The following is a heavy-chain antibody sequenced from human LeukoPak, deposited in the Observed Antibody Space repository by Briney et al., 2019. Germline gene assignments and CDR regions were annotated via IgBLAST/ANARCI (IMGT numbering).Heavy chain of an antibody. V-gene: IGHV3-30-3*02. CDR1: GFTFSSYA. CDR3: AKNWHGGSYD. CDR2: ISYDGSNK. J-gene: IGHJ4*02. Sequence: GRSLRLSCAASGFTFSSYAMHWVRQAPGKGLEWVAVISYDGSNKYYADSVKGRFTISRDNSKNTLYLQMNSLRAEDTAVYYCAKNWHGGSYDWGQGTLVTVSS. D-gene: IGHD1-26*01.